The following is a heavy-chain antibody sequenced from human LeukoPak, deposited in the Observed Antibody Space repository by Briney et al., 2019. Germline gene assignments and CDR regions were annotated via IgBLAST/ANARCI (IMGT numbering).Heavy chain of an antibody. CDR1: GFTFSTYS. J-gene: IGHJ3*02. CDR2: ISSSSNYI. V-gene: IGHV3-21*01. CDR3: AGDSQSSGWYNNAFDI. D-gene: IGHD6-19*01. Sequence: GGSLRLSCAASGFTFSTYSTNWVRQAPGKGLEWVSSISSSSNYIYYADSVKGRFTISRDNAKNSLYLQMNSLRAEDTAVYYCAGDSQSSGWYNNAFDIWGQGTMVTVSS.